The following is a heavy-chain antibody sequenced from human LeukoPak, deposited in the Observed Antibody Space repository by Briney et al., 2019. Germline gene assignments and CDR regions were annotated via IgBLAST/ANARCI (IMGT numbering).Heavy chain of an antibody. CDR1: GGSISSGGYC. J-gene: IGHJ4*02. Sequence: SETLSLTCTVSGGSISSGGYCWSWIRQHPGKGLEWIGYIYYSGSTYYNPSLKSRVTISVDTSKNQFSLKLSSVTAADTAVYYCARGQIVVVPRGYFDYWGQGTLVTVSS. V-gene: IGHV4-31*03. CDR2: IYYSGST. CDR3: ARGQIVVVPRGYFDY. D-gene: IGHD3-22*01.